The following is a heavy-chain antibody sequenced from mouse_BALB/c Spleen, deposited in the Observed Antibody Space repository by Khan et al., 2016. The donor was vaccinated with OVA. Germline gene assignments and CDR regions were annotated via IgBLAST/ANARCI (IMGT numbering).Heavy chain of an antibody. CDR2: IITYTGEP. J-gene: IGHJ1*01. V-gene: IGHV9-3-1*01. CDR1: GYTFTNYG. Sequence: QVQLQQSGPELKKPGETVKISCKASGYTFTNYGMNWVKQAPGKGLKWMGWIITYTGEPTYADDFKGRFAFSLETSASTAYLQINNLKNEDTATYFCASGGYWYFDVWGAGTTVTVSS. D-gene: IGHD1-1*02. CDR3: ASGGYWYFDV.